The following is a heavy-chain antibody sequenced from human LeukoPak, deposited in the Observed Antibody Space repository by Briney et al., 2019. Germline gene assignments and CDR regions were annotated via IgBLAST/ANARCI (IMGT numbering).Heavy chain of an antibody. Sequence: ASVKVSCKASGYTFTGYYMHWVRQAPGQGLEWMGWINPNSGGTNYAQKFQGRVTMTRDTSISTAYMELSRLRSDDTAVYYCARDDVDSSGWYGSDYWGQGTLVTVSS. CDR3: ARDDVDSSGWYGSDY. CDR1: GYTFTGYY. V-gene: IGHV1-2*02. J-gene: IGHJ4*02. D-gene: IGHD6-19*01. CDR2: INPNSGGT.